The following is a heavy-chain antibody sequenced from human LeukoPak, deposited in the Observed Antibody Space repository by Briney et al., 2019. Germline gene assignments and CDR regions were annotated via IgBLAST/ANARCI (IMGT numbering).Heavy chain of an antibody. CDR2: IYNGGNT. V-gene: IGHV3-53*01. CDR3: ARALTSVAGTWGY. J-gene: IGHJ4*02. CDR1: GFTVSSSY. D-gene: IGHD6-19*01. Sequence: GSLRLSCAASGFTVSSSYMSWVRQAPGKGLEWVSVIYNGGNTYYADSVKGRFTISRDNSKNTLYLQMNSLRVEDTAVYYCARALTSVAGTWGYWGQGTLVTVSS.